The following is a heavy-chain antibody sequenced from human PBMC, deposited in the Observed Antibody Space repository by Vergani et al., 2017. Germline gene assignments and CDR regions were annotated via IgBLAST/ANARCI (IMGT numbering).Heavy chain of an antibody. V-gene: IGHV3-48*01. CDR3: ARDGHDYYDSSGYQLVFDY. J-gene: IGHJ4*02. CDR2: ISSSSITI. Sequence: EVQLVESGGGLVQPGGSLRLSCAASGFTFSSYSMNWVRQAPGKGLEWGSYISSSSITIYNADAVKGRVTISRDNAKNSLYLQMNSLRAEDTAVNYCARDGHDYYDSSGYQLVFDYWGQGTLVTVSS. CDR1: GFTFSSYS. D-gene: IGHD3-22*01.